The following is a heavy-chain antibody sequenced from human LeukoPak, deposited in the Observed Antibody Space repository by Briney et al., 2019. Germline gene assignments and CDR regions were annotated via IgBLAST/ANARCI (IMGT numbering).Heavy chain of an antibody. D-gene: IGHD2-2*01. J-gene: IGHJ4*02. Sequence: GSVKVSCKSSGYTLIDYYIHWVGPAPGQGLEWMGWINPNSGATKYAQKFQGRVSMTRDTSINTAYMDLTNLRSDDTAIFYCARVKKLMPEFEFWGQGTLVTVSS. V-gene: IGHV1-2*02. CDR2: INPNSGAT. CDR1: GYTLIDYY. CDR3: ARVKKLMPEFEF.